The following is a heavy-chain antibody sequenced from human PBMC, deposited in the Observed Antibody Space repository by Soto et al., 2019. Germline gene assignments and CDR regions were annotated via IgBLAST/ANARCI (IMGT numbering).Heavy chain of an antibody. D-gene: IGHD3-9*01. Sequence: GGSLRLSCAASGFTFDDYAMHWVRQAPGKDLEWVSGISWNSGSIGYADSVKGRFTISRDNAKNSLYLQMNSLRAEDTALYYCAKDEPRSNYDILTGPFDYWGQGTLVTVSS. J-gene: IGHJ4*02. CDR2: ISWNSGSI. CDR3: AKDEPRSNYDILTGPFDY. V-gene: IGHV3-9*01. CDR1: GFTFDDYA.